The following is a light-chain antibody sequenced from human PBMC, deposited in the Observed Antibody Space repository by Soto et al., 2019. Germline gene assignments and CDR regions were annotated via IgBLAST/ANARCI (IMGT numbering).Light chain of an antibody. CDR2: GAS. Sequence: ETVMTQSPAALYMSPGEKATLSCRASETVSSNLAWYQQKLGQAPRLLIYGASTRATGIPARFSGSGSGTEFTLTISSLQSEDFAVYYCQQYNNWPRTFGQGTKVDI. CDR3: QQYNNWPRT. V-gene: IGKV3-15*01. CDR1: ETVSSN. J-gene: IGKJ1*01.